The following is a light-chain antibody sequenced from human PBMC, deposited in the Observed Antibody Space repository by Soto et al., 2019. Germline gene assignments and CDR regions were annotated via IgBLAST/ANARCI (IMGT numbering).Light chain of an antibody. V-gene: IGKV2-28*01. CDR2: LGS. CDR1: QSLLDIKQYNY. CDR3: MQALQTPLT. Sequence: IVMTQSPLSLPVTPGEPASISCRSSQSLLDIKQYNYLYWYLQKPGQSPRLLIYLGSNRASGVPDRFSGSGSGTDFTLKISRLEAEDVGVYYCMQALQTPLTFGQGTKVEIK. J-gene: IGKJ2*01.